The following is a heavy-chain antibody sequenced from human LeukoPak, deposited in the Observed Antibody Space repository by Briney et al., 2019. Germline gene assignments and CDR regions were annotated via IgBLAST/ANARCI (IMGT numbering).Heavy chain of an antibody. V-gene: IGHV1-2*02. J-gene: IGHJ5*02. D-gene: IGHD3-10*01. CDR3: AREADGSGTFDP. CDR1: GYTFTGYY. CDR2: INPNSGGT. Sequence: ASVKVSCKASGYTFTGYYMQWVRQAPGQGLEWMGWINPNSGGTNYAQKFQGRVTMTRDTSISTAYMELSSLRSEDTAVYYCAREADGSGTFDPWGQGTLVTVSS.